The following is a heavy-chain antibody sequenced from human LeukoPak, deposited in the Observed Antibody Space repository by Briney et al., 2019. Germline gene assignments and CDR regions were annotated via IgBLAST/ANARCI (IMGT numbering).Heavy chain of an antibody. CDR2: IYSGGST. CDR1: GFTVSSNY. Sequence: GGSLRLSCAASGFTVSSNYMSWVRQAPGKGLEWVSVIYSGGSTYYADSVKGRFTISRDNPKNTLYLQMNSLRAEDTAVYYCARVKQWLVGNDAFDIWGQGTMVTVSS. D-gene: IGHD6-19*01. V-gene: IGHV3-66*01. J-gene: IGHJ3*02. CDR3: ARVKQWLVGNDAFDI.